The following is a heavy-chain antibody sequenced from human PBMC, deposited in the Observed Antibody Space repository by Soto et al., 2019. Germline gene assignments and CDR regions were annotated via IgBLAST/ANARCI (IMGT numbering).Heavy chain of an antibody. CDR1: GFTFSNAW. CDR2: IKSKTDGGTT. V-gene: IGHV3-15*07. J-gene: IGHJ4*02. D-gene: IGHD2-21*01. CDR3: IVRYPYYFDY. Sequence: EVQLVESGGGLVKPGGSLRLSCAASGFTFSNAWMNWVRQAPGKGLEWVGRIKSKTDGGTTDYAAPVKGRFTISRDDSKNTLYPQMNSLKAENAAVYYCIVRYPYYFDYWGQGTLVTVSS.